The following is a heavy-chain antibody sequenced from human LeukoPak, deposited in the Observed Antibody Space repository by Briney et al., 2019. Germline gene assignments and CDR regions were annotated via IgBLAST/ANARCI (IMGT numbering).Heavy chain of an antibody. CDR3: ARHKFSGWYTCTDY. D-gene: IGHD6-19*01. J-gene: IGHJ4*02. Sequence: GESLKISRKGSGYSFTSYWIGWVRPVPGKGPEGIGIIYPGESDTRYSPSFQGQVTISADKSISTAYLQWSSLKASDTAMYYCARHKFSGWYTCTDYWGQGTLVTASS. CDR2: IYPGESDT. CDR1: GYSFTSYW. V-gene: IGHV5-51*01.